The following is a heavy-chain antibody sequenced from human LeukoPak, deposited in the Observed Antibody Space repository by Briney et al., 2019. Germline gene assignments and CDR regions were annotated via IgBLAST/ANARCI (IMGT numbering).Heavy chain of an antibody. V-gene: IGHV5-51*01. J-gene: IGHJ3*02. D-gene: IGHD6-6*01. CDR3: ARQRTARMAFDI. CDR2: IYPFDSDT. Sequence: GESLKISCKGSGYSFTSYWIGWVRQMPGKGLEWLGIIYPFDSDTRYNPSFQGQVTISADKSISTAYLQWSSLKASDTAMYYCARQRTARMAFDIWGQGTMVTVSS. CDR1: GYSFTSYW.